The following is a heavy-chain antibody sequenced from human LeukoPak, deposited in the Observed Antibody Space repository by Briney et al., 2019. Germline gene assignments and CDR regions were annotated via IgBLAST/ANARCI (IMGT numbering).Heavy chain of an antibody. CDR2: IKQDGSEK. Sequence: PGGSMRLSCAASGLTFSSYWMSWVRQAPGKGLEWVANIKQDGSEKYYVDSVKGRFTISRDNAKNSLYLQMNSLRAEDTAVYYCARKYSGFPFDYWGQGTLVTVSS. CDR3: ARKYSGFPFDY. J-gene: IGHJ4*02. CDR1: GLTFSSYW. V-gene: IGHV3-7*01. D-gene: IGHD5-12*01.